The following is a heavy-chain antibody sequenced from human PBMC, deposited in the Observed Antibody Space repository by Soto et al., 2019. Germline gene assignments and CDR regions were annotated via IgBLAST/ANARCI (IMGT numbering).Heavy chain of an antibody. CDR3: ARGSGDSYPVSRIFDF. V-gene: IGHV3-23*01. J-gene: IGHJ4*02. CDR2: ITDTGGDT. D-gene: IGHD4-17*01. Sequence: EVQLLDSGGDLVQPGGSLRLSCVASGFTFGSRAISWVRQAPGEGLEWVSSITDTGGDTKCADSVRGRFTISRDNSKNTLYLQMSSLRAEDSAVYYCARGSGDSYPVSRIFDFWGRGTLVTVSS. CDR1: GFTFGSRA.